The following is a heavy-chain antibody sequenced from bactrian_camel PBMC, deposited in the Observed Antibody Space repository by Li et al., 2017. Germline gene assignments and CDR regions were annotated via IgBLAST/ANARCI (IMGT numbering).Heavy chain of an antibody. CDR1: GYTYSRNC. D-gene: IGHD2*01. J-gene: IGHJ4*01. V-gene: IGHV3S1*01. Sequence: HVQLVESGGGPVQAGGSLRLSCVASGYTYSRNCMGWFRQAPGKEREGVATVYTGEGRSYFADSVKGRFTVSRDNSKRTLDLQMTNLKPEDTAIYSCAARYGDGGNCNTIRPSYFNYWGQGTQVTVS. CDR3: AARYGDGGNCNTIRPSYFNY. CDR2: VYTGEGRS.